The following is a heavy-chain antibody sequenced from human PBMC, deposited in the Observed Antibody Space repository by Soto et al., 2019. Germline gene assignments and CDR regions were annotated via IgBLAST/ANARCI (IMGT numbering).Heavy chain of an antibody. D-gene: IGHD1-1*01. CDR1: GFTFSTYA. Sequence: EVQLLESGGTLVQPGGSLTLSCAASGFTFSTYAMAWVRQAPGKGLEWVSGVSASGLNTDYADPVKGRFYISRDNSKNTVSLHMNSLRADDTALYYCSKDPPRMTSGSFFDYWGQGTPVTVSS. V-gene: IGHV3-23*01. J-gene: IGHJ4*02. CDR3: SKDPPRMTSGSFFDY. CDR2: VSASGLNT.